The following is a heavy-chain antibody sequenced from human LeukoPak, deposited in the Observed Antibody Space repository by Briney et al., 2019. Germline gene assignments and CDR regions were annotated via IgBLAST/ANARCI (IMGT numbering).Heavy chain of an antibody. Sequence: GASVKVSCKASGYTFTSYYMHWVRQAPGQGLEWMGIINPSGGSTSYAQKFQGRVTMTRDMSTSTVYMELSSLRSEDTAVYYCARDPPTAIVGATLADYWGQGTLVTVSS. CDR2: INPSGGST. J-gene: IGHJ4*02. CDR1: GYTFTSYY. V-gene: IGHV1-46*01. D-gene: IGHD1-26*01. CDR3: ARDPPTAIVGATLADY.